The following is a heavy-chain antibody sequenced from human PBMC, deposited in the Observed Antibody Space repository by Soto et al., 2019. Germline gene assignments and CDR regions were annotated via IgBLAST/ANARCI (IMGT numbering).Heavy chain of an antibody. J-gene: IGHJ6*02. CDR3: APLSVSLSGPYGIHV. Sequence: PSETLSLTCSVSGYSVSSSDYYWAWIRQPPGKGLEWIGSMLYSGLTYYNPSLKSRVTLSFDTSKNQFSVRLNSVTASDTAVYYCAPLSVSLSGPYGIHVWGQGTPVTVSS. CDR2: MLYSGLT. V-gene: IGHV4-39*01. CDR1: GYSVSSSDYY. D-gene: IGHD2-15*01.